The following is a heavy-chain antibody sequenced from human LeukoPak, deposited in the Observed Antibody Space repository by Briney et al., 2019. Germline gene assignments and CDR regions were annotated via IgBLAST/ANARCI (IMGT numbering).Heavy chain of an antibody. D-gene: IGHD4-23*01. J-gene: IGHJ2*01. CDR2: IYYSGST. CDR3: ARRSRRYYGGVYWYFDL. CDR1: GGSISSISYY. V-gene: IGHV4-39*07. Sequence: SETLSLTCTVAGGSISSISYYWGWLRQPPGKGLGWIGSIYYSGSTYYNPSLKSRVTISVDTAKNQFSLKLSSVTAADTAVYYCARRSRRYYGGVYWYFDLWGRGTLVTVSS.